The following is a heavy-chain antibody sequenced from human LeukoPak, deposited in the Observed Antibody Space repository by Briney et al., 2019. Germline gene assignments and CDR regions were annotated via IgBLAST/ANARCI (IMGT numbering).Heavy chain of an antibody. CDR3: ARDRLTNDAFDI. CDR1: GFTFNSYW. CDR2: INSDGSGT. V-gene: IGHV3-74*01. D-gene: IGHD2-8*01. Sequence: GGSLRLSCAASGFTFNSYWMHWVRQTPGKGLVWVSRINSDGSGTSDADSVKGRFTISRDNSKNTLYLQMNSLRAEDTAMYYCARDRLTNDAFDIWGQGTMVTVSS. J-gene: IGHJ3*02.